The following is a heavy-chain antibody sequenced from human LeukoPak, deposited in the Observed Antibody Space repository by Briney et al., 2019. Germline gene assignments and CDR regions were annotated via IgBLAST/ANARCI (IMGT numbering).Heavy chain of an antibody. V-gene: IGHV3-48*01. J-gene: IGHJ4*02. Sequence: GGSLRLSCAASGFTFSRYSMNWVRQAPGKGLEWVSYISSSSNTIYYADSVKGRFTISRDNAKNSLYLQMNSLRAEDTAAYYCATSNHHTISSRGTHFEYWGQGALVTVSS. CDR1: GFTFSRYS. CDR2: ISSSSNTI. CDR3: ATSNHHTISSRGTHFEY. D-gene: IGHD3-9*01.